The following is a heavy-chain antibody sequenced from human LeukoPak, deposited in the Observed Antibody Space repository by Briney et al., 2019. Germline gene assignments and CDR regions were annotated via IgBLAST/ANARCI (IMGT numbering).Heavy chain of an antibody. CDR3: ARGPLGYCSSTSCYVLYYYYMDV. Sequence: GGSLRLSCAAPGFTFSDHYMTWIRQAPGKGLEWVSVIGISGSPIYYADSVKGRFTISRDNAKKSLYLQLNSLRAEDTAVYYCARGPLGYCSSTSCYVLYYYYMDVWGKGTTVTVSS. CDR2: IGISGSPI. D-gene: IGHD2-2*03. J-gene: IGHJ6*03. V-gene: IGHV3-11*04. CDR1: GFTFSDHY.